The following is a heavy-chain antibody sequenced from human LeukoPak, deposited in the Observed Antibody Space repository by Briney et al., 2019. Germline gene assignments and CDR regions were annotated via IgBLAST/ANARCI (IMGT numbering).Heavy chain of an antibody. CDR1: GYTFTSYG. CDR2: ISAYNGNT. CDR3: AREAPGIAAAGLFDY. Sequence: ASVKVSCKASGYTFTSYGISWVRQAPGQGLEWMGWISAYNGNTNYAQKLQGRVTMTTDTSTSTAYMELRSLRSDDTAVYYCAREAPGIAAAGLFDYWGQGTLVTVS. V-gene: IGHV1-18*01. D-gene: IGHD6-13*01. J-gene: IGHJ4*02.